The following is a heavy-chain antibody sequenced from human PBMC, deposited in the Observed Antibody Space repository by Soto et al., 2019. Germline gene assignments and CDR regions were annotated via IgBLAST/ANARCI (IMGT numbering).Heavy chain of an antibody. CDR3: AKTPNLNLLFDY. V-gene: IGHV3-23*01. J-gene: IGHJ4*02. CDR2: ISGSGGST. D-gene: IGHD2-21*01. Sequence: LRLSCAASGFTFSSYAMSWVRQAPGKGLEWVSAISGSGGSTYYADSVKGRFTISRDNSKNTLYLQMNSLRAEDTAVYYCAKTPNLNLLFDYWGQGTLVTVSS. CDR1: GFTFSSYA.